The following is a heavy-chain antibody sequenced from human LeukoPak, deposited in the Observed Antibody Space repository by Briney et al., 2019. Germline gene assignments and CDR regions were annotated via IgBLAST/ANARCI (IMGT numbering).Heavy chain of an antibody. CDR3: ADTGRGVVYY. CDR2: INHSGST. D-gene: IGHD3-3*01. Sequence: PSETLSLTCAVYGGSFSGYYWSWIRQPPGKGLEWIGEINHSGSTNYNPSFKSRVTISVDTSKNQFSLKLSSVTAADTAVYYCADTGRGVVYYWGQGTLVTVSS. CDR1: GGSFSGYY. V-gene: IGHV4-34*01. J-gene: IGHJ4*02.